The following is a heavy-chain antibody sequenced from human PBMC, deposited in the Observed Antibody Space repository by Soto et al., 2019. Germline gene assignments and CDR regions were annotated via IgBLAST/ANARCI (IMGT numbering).Heavy chain of an antibody. D-gene: IGHD2-15*01. CDR3: AKAISYAVVVVGDTLDAFDI. Sequence: GGSLRLSCAASGFTFSSYAMSWVRQAPGKGLEWVSGISGSGDKKYYADSVKGRFTISRDNSKSTLYLQMHSLRAEDRAVYYCAKAISYAVVVVGDTLDAFDIWGQGTKVTVSS. CDR2: ISGSGDKK. J-gene: IGHJ3*02. CDR1: GFTFSSYA. V-gene: IGHV3-23*01.